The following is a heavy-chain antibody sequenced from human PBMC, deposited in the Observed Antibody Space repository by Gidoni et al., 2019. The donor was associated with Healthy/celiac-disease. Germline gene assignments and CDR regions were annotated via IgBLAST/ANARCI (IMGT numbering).Heavy chain of an antibody. V-gene: IGHV4-34*01. J-gene: IGHJ6*02. CDR1: GGSFSGYY. CDR3: APSGYSSSLGYYGMDV. Sequence: QVQLQQWGAGLLKPSETLSLTCAVYGGSFSGYYWSWIRQPPGKGLEWIGEINHSGSTNYNPSLKSRVTISVDTSKNQFSLKLSSVTAADTAVYYCAPSGYSSSLGYYGMDVWGQGTTVTVSS. CDR2: INHSGST. D-gene: IGHD6-13*01.